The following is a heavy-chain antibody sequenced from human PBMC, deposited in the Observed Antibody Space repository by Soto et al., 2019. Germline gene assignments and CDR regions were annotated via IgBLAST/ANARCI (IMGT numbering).Heavy chain of an antibody. CDR1: GYTFTSYD. J-gene: IGHJ5*02. Sequence: EASVKVSCKASGYTFTSYDINWVRQATGQGLEWMGWMNPNSGNTGYAQKFQGRVTMTRNTSISTAYMELSSLRSEDTAVYYCARVWERWYDFWSGYSSAGTNWFDPWGQGTLVTVSS. CDR2: MNPNSGNT. CDR3: ARVWERWYDFWSGYSSAGTNWFDP. D-gene: IGHD3-3*01. V-gene: IGHV1-8*01.